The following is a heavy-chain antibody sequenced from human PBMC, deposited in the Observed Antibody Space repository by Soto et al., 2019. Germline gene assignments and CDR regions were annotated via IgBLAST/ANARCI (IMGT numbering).Heavy chain of an antibody. D-gene: IGHD3-22*01. CDR3: AKAYFPYDSSGYYYFDY. V-gene: IGHV3-23*01. CDR1: GFTFSSYA. CDR2: ISGRGDTT. Sequence: GGSLRLSCEASGFTFSSYAMSWVRQAPGKGQEWVSGISGRGDTTYYADSVKGRFTISRDNSKNKLYLQMKSLRAEDTAVYYCAKAYFPYDSSGYYYFDYWGQGT. J-gene: IGHJ4*02.